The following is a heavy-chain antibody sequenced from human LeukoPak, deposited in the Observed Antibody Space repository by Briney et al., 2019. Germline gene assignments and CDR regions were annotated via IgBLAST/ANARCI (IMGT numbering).Heavy chain of an antibody. CDR3: ARGGGLRYFDWLKRSGFDP. Sequence: SETLSLTCAVYGGSFSGYYWSWIRQPPGKGLEWIGEINHSGGTNYNPSLKSRVTISVDTSKNQFSLKLSSVTAADTAVYYCARGGGLRYFDWLKRSGFDPWGQGTLVTVSS. J-gene: IGHJ5*02. CDR1: GGSFSGYY. CDR2: INHSGGT. D-gene: IGHD3-9*01. V-gene: IGHV4-34*01.